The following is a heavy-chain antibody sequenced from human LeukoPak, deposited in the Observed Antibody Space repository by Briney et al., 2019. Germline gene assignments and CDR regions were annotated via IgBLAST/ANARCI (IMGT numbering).Heavy chain of an antibody. J-gene: IGHJ6*02. CDR2: IYHSGST. V-gene: IGHV4-4*02. D-gene: IGHD6-13*01. CDR3: ARVAAAGYYYYGMDV. CDR1: GGSISSSNW. Sequence: TSETLSLTCAVSGGSISSSNWWRWVRQPPGKGLEWIGEIYHSGSTNYNPSLKSRVSISVDKSKNQFSLKLSSVTAADTAVYYCARVAAAGYYYYGMDVWGQGTTVTVSS.